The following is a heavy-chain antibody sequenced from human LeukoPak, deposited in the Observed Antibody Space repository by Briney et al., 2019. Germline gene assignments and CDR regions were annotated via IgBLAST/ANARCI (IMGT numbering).Heavy chain of an antibody. CDR2: MNPNSGNT. D-gene: IGHD1-26*01. Sequence: ASVKVSCKASGYTFTSYYMHWVRQATGQGLEWMGWMNPNSGNTGYAQKFQGRVTMTRNTSISTAYMELSSLRSEDTAVYYCARGVSGRFNVPLRTYYFDYWGQGTLVTVSS. CDR1: GYTFTSYY. J-gene: IGHJ4*02. V-gene: IGHV1-8*02. CDR3: ARGVSGRFNVPLRTYYFDY.